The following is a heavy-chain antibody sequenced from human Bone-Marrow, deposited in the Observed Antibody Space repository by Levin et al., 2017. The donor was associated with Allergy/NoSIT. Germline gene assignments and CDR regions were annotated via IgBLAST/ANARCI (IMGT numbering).Heavy chain of an antibody. CDR1: GYTFTSYD. V-gene: IGHV1-8*01. Sequence: ASVKVSCKASGYTFTSYDINWVRQATGQGLEWMGWMNPNSGNTGYAQKFQGRVTMTRNTSISTAYMELSSLRSEDTAVYYCARSPAYCSSTSCYNRGGYYDYGMDVWGQGTTVTVSS. CDR3: ARSPAYCSSTSCYNRGGYYDYGMDV. J-gene: IGHJ6*02. D-gene: IGHD2-2*02. CDR2: MNPNSGNT.